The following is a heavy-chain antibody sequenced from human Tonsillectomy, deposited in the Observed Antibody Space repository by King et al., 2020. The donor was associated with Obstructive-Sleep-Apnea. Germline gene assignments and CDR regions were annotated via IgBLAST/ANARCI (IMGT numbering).Heavy chain of an antibody. V-gene: IGHV4-39*07. CDR1: GGSISSSSYY. CDR3: ASYCSSTSCYEPVNAFDI. CDR2: IYYSGST. D-gene: IGHD2-2*01. J-gene: IGHJ3*02. Sequence: LQLQESGPGLVKPSETLSLTCTVSGGSISSSSYYWGWIRQPPGKGLEWIGSIYYSGSTYYNPSLKSRVTISVDTSKNQFSLKLSPVTAADTAVYYCASYCSSTSCYEPVNAFDIWGQGTMVTVSS.